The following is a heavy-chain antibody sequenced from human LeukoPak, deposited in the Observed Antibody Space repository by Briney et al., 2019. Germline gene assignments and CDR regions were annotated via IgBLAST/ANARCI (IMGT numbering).Heavy chain of an antibody. CDR1: GGTFSSYA. D-gene: IGHD3-10*01. V-gene: IGHV1-69*06. J-gene: IGHJ4*02. CDR2: IIPIFGTA. Sequence: ASVKVSCKASGGTFSSYAISWVRQAPGQGLEWMGGIIPIFGTANYAQKFQGRVTITADTSTGTAYMELSSLRSEDTAMYYCATEGKMVRGVYTDYWGQGTLVTVSS. CDR3: ATEGKMVRGVYTDY.